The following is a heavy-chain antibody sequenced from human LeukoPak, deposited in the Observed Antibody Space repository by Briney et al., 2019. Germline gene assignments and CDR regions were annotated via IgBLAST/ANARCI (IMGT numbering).Heavy chain of an antibody. CDR2: IYSGGAT. CDR3: ATAGNYRFDN. J-gene: IGHJ4*02. D-gene: IGHD1-7*01. Sequence: GGSLRLSCAAPGITVDTNYMSWVRQAPGKGLEWVSIIYSGGATFYADSVKGRFTISRENSKNTLWLQMNSLRAEDTAVYYCATAGNYRFDNWGQGTLVTVSS. CDR1: GITVDTNY. V-gene: IGHV3-66*01.